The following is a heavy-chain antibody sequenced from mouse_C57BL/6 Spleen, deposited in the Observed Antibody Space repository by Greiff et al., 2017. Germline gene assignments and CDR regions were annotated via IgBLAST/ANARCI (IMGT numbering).Heavy chain of an antibody. CDR1: GYTFTSYT. J-gene: IGHJ4*01. D-gene: IGHD4-1*01. Sequence: VQRVESGAELARPGASVKMSCKASGYTFTSYTMHWVKQRPGQGLEWIGYINPSSGYTKYNQKFKDKATLTADKSSSTAYMQLSSLTSEDSAVYYCARRRILTGTWAMDYWGQGTSVTVSS. CDR3: ARRRILTGTWAMDY. CDR2: INPSSGYT. V-gene: IGHV1-4*01.